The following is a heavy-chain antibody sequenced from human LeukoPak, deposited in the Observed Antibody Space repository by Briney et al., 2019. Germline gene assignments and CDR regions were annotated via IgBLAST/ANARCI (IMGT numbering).Heavy chain of an antibody. CDR3: ARDVYDSSGYGY. CDR1: GGTFSSYA. V-gene: IGHV1-18*01. CDR2: ISAYNGNT. D-gene: IGHD3-22*01. J-gene: IGHJ4*02. Sequence: ASVKVSCKASGGTFSSYAISWVRQAPGQGLEWMGWISAYNGNTNYAQKLQDRVTMTTDTSTSTAYMELRSLRSDDTAVYYCARDVYDSSGYGYWGQGTLVTVSS.